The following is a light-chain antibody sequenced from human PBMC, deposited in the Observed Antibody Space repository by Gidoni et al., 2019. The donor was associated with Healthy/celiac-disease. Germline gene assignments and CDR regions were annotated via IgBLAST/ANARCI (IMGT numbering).Light chain of an antibody. CDR2: N. Sequence: NNRPSGVPDRFSGSKSGTSASLTITVLKDDDEGDYYCQSSDSAHRVVFGGGTKVTV. CDR3: QSSDSAHRVV. V-gene: IGLV1-40*01. J-gene: IGLJ2*01.